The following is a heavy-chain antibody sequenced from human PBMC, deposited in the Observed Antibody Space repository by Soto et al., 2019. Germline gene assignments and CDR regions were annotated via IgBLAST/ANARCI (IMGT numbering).Heavy chain of an antibody. CDR2: IDPSDSYT. CDR3: ATSTLGMGPKGGGFDY. Sequence: GESLKISCKGSGYSFTSYWISWVRQMPGKGLEWMGRIDPSDSYTNYSPSFQGHVTISADKSISTAYLQWSSLKASDTAMYYCATSTLGMGPKGGGFDYWGQGTLVTVSS. V-gene: IGHV5-10-1*01. J-gene: IGHJ4*02. CDR1: GYSFTSYW. D-gene: IGHD7-27*01.